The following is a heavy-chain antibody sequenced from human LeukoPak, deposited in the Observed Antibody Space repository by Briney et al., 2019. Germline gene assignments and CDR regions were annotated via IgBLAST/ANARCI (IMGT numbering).Heavy chain of an antibody. Sequence: GASVKVSCKVSGYIFTELSMHWVRQAPGQGLEWMGGFNPEDGETFYAQKFQGRVNMTEDTSTDTAYMELSSLSYDDTAVYYCARAERWEPPQDYWGQGTLVTVSS. CDR1: GYIFTELS. V-gene: IGHV1-24*01. D-gene: IGHD1-26*01. J-gene: IGHJ4*02. CDR3: ARAERWEPPQDY. CDR2: FNPEDGET.